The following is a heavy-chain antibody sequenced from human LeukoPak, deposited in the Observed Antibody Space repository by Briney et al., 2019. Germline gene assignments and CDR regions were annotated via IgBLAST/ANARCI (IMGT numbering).Heavy chain of an antibody. Sequence: SETLSLTCTVSGGSISSYYWSWIRQPAGKGLEWIGRIYTSGSTNYNPSLKSRVTMSVDTSKNQFSLKLSSVTAADTAVYYCGRQYRGIVVVVAATLPFDYWGQGTLVTVSS. J-gene: IGHJ4*02. D-gene: IGHD2-15*01. CDR2: IYTSGST. V-gene: IGHV4-4*07. CDR1: GGSISSYY. CDR3: GRQYRGIVVVVAATLPFDY.